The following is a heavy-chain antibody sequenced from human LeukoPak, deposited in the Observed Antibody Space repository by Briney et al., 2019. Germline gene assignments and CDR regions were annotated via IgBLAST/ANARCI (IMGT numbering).Heavy chain of an antibody. CDR2: INPSSGTT. J-gene: IGHJ4*02. V-gene: IGHV1-46*01. Sequence: ASVKVSCKASGYTFTNYYMVWVRQAPGQGLEWMGIINPSSGTTNYAQKFQGRVTMTRDMSTSTVYMELSSLRSEDTAVYYCATEGRRYYDSSGYPYYFDYWGQGTLVTVSS. CDR3: ATEGRRYYDSSGYPYYFDY. CDR1: GYTFTNYY. D-gene: IGHD3-22*01.